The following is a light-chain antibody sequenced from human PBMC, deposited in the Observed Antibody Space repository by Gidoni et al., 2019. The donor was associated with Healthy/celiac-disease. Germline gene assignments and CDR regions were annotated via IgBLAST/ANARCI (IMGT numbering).Light chain of an antibody. V-gene: IGKV4-1*01. J-gene: IGKJ4*01. CDR3: QQYYSIPLT. CDR1: QSILYTSDNKNY. Sequence: DIVMTQSPDSLAVSLGERTTIKCKSSQSILYTSDNKNYLAWYQQKPGQPPKMLIYWASTRESGVPDRFSGSGSGTEFTLTISSLQAEDVAVYYCQQYYSIPLTFXGXTKVQIK. CDR2: WAS.